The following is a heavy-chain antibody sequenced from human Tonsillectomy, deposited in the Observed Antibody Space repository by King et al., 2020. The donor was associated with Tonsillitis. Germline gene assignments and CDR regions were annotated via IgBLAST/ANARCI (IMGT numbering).Heavy chain of an antibody. Sequence: VQLVESGAEVKKPGASVKVSCKASGYSFTSYSISWVRQAPGQGLEWMGWISTYNGNTNYAQKLQGRVTMTTDTSTSTAYMELRSLRSDDTAVYYCARDPYGGNSTWYFDLWGRGTLVTVSS. D-gene: IGHD4-23*01. V-gene: IGHV1-18*04. CDR3: ARDPYGGNSTWYFDL. CDR2: ISTYNGNT. J-gene: IGHJ2*01. CDR1: GYSFTSYS.